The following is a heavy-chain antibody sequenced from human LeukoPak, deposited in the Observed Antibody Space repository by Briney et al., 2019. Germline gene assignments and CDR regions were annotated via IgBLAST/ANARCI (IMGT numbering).Heavy chain of an antibody. V-gene: IGHV1-2*02. D-gene: IGHD1-7*01. J-gene: IGHJ4*02. CDR3: ATANNWNYALGY. CDR1: GYTFTGYY. CDR2: INPNSGGT. Sequence: ASVKVSCKASGYTFTGYYMHWVRQAPGQGLEWMGWINPNSGGTNYGQKFQGRVTMTTDTSTGTAYMELRSLRSDDTAMYYCATANNWNYALGYWGQGTLVTVSS.